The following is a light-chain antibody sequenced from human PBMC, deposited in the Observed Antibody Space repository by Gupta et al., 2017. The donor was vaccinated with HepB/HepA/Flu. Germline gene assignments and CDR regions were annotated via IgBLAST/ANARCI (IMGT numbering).Light chain of an antibody. Sequence: QSVLTQPPSASGPPGQRVTISCSGSSSNIGSNYVYWYQQLPGTAPKLLIYRNNQRPSGVPDRFSGSKSGTSASLAIXGXRSEDEXDYYCAAWDDSLSAYVFGTGTKVTVL. V-gene: IGLV1-47*01. CDR3: AAWDDSLSAYV. CDR1: SSNIGSNY. J-gene: IGLJ1*01. CDR2: RNN.